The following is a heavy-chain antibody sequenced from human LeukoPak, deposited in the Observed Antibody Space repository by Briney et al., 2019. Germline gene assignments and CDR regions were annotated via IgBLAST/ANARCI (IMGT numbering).Heavy chain of an antibody. D-gene: IGHD3-22*01. CDR1: GFTFSSYA. J-gene: IGHJ4*02. CDR2: ISYDGSNK. CDR3: ARDNYYDGSGYLSGAAYLDY. Sequence: PGGSLRLSCAASGFTFSSYAMHWVRQAPGKGLEWVAVISYDGSNKYYADSVKGRFTISRDNSKNTLYLQMNSLRAEDTAVYYCARDNYYDGSGYLSGAAYLDYWGQGTLVTVSS. V-gene: IGHV3-30-3*01.